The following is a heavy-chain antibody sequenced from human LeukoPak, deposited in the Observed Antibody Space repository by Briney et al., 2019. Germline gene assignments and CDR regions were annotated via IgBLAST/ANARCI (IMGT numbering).Heavy chain of an antibody. V-gene: IGHV1-46*01. J-gene: IGHJ4*02. CDR3: ARDSLPYYDFWRGYSVSDY. Sequence: GASVKVSCKASGYTFTSYYMHWVRQAPGQGLEWMGIINPSGGSTSYAQKFQGRVTMTRDMSTSTVYMELSSLRSEDTAVYYCARDSLPYYDFWRGYSVSDYWGQGTLVTVSS. CDR1: GYTFTSYY. D-gene: IGHD3-3*01. CDR2: INPSGGST.